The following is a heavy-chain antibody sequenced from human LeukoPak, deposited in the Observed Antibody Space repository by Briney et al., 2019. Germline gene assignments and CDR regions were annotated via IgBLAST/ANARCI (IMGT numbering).Heavy chain of an antibody. CDR3: ARVGYSSSSGSYYFDY. D-gene: IGHD6-6*01. V-gene: IGHV4-59*12. Sequence: SETLSLTCAVSGASITSYYWTWIRQPPGKGLEWIGYIYHTGNIKYNPSLNSRVTISIDTSKNQFSLKLSSVTAADTAVYYCARVGYSSSSGSYYFDYWGQGTLVTVSS. CDR1: GASITSYY. CDR2: IYHTGNI. J-gene: IGHJ4*02.